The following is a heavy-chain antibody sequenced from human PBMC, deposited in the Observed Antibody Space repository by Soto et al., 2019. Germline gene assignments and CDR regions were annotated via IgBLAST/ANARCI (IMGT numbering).Heavy chain of an antibody. V-gene: IGHV1-69*12. D-gene: IGHD3-10*01. CDR2: IIPIFGTA. J-gene: IGHJ5*02. Sequence: QVQLVQSGAEVKKPGSSVKVSCKASGGTFSSYAISWVRQAPGQGLEWMGGIIPIFGTANYAQKFQGRVTITADESTSTDDMELSSRRSEDTAVYYCARGKPPYYGSGHVFDPWGQGTLVTVSS. CDR1: GGTFSSYA. CDR3: ARGKPPYYGSGHVFDP.